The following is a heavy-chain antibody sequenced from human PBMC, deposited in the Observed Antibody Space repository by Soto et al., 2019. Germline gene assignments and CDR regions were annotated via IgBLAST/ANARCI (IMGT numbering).Heavy chain of an antibody. CDR3: ARVAMENYHYMWSGSTSSALDV. D-gene: IGHD3-3*01. V-gene: IGHV4-59*13. Sequence: SETLSLTCKVSGGSMRGYSWSWIRQTPGEGLEWIGYVSHSGRTDYSPSLKNRVTISLDMSKNHFALHVNSVDPADTAVYYCARVAMENYHYMWSGSTSSALDVWGQGNTVTVSS. CDR1: GGSMRGYS. J-gene: IGHJ6*02. CDR2: VSHSGRT.